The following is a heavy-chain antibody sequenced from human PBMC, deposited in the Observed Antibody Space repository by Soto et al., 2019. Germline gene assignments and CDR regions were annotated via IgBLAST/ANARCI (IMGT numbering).Heavy chain of an antibody. CDR2: INPNSGGT. CDR1: GYTFTGYY. V-gene: IGHV1-2*02. J-gene: IGHJ4*02. D-gene: IGHD3-22*01. Sequence: ASVKVSCKASGYTFTGYYMHWVRQAPGQGLEWMGWINPNSGGTNYAQKFQGRVTMTRDTSISTAYMELSRLRSDDTAVYYCARDAPPQDYYDSSGSPADLDYWGQGTLVTVSS. CDR3: ARDAPPQDYYDSSGSPADLDY.